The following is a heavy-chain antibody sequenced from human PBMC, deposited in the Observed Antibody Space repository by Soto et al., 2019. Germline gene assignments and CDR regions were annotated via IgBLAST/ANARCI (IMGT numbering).Heavy chain of an antibody. Sequence: GESLKISCAASGFTFSNAWMSWVRQAPGKGLEWVGRIKSKTDGGTTDYAAPVKGRFTISRDDSKNTLYLQMNSLKTEDTAVYYCTTDHRWNYAFDIWGQGTMVTVSS. V-gene: IGHV3-15*01. D-gene: IGHD1-7*01. CDR3: TTDHRWNYAFDI. J-gene: IGHJ3*02. CDR2: IKSKTDGGTT. CDR1: GFTFSNAW.